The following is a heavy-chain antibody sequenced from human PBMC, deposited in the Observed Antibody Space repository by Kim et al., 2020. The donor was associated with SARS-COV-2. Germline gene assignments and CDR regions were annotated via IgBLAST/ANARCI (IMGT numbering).Heavy chain of an antibody. CDR3: ARSHYYDSSGGLGY. J-gene: IGHJ4*02. D-gene: IGHD3-22*01. V-gene: IGHV3-64*01. CDR1: GFTFSSDA. CDR2: ISSNGGST. Sequence: GGSLRLSCAASGFTFSSDAMHWVRQAPGKGLEYIATISSNGGSTFYANSQKDRFTISRDNSKNTLYLQMGSLRPEDMAVYYCARSHYYDSSGGLGYWGQG.